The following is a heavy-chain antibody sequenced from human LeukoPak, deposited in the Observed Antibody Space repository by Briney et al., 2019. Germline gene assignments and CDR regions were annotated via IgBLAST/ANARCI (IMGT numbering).Heavy chain of an antibody. D-gene: IGHD2-2*02. Sequence: GGSLRLSCVASGFTFSSYWMHWVREALGKGLGWVSRINSDGSSTSYAESVKGRCTISRDNAKNTLYLQMNTLRAEDTAVYYCARDQYTQALFDYWGQGTLVTVSS. CDR3: ARDQYTQALFDY. J-gene: IGHJ4*02. CDR1: GFTFSSYW. CDR2: INSDGSST. V-gene: IGHV3-74*01.